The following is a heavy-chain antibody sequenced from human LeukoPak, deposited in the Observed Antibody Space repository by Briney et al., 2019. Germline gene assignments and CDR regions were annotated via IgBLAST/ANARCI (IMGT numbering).Heavy chain of an antibody. J-gene: IGHJ5*02. D-gene: IGHD1/OR15-1a*01. CDR2: IYHSGSP. V-gene: IGHV4-59*08. Sequence: SETLSLTCTVSGGSISSYYWSWLRQPPGKGLEWIGSIYHSGSPYYNPSLKSRVTISVDTSKNQFSLKLSSVTAADTAVYYCARHAITGTTRGRIDPWGQGTLVTVSS. CDR3: ARHAITGTTRGRIDP. CDR1: GGSISSYY.